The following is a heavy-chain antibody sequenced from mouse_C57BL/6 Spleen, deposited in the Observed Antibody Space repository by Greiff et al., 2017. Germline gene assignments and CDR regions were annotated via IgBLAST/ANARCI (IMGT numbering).Heavy chain of an antibody. V-gene: IGHV3-6*01. CDR1: GYSITSGYY. J-gene: IGHJ4*01. Sequence: EVKLQQSGPGLVKPSQSLSLTCSVTGYSITSGYYWNWIRQFPGNKLEWMGYISYDGSNNYNPSLKNRISITRDTSKNQFFLKLNSVTTEDTATYYCARSHYYARDYWGQGTSVTVSS. CDR2: ISYDGSN. CDR3: ARSHYYARDY.